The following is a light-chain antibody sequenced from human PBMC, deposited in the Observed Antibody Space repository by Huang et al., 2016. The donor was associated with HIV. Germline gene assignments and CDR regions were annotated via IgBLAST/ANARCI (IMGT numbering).Light chain of an antibody. J-gene: IGKJ2*01. CDR1: QSISTY. V-gene: IGKV1-39*01. CDR3: QQTYTTPPYT. Sequence: DIQMTQSPSSLSASVGDSVTITCRASQSISTYLNWYLQKPGKAPNLLIYTASSLQSGVPSRFSGSGSGTDFTLTISSLQPEDFATYYCQQTYTTPPYTFGQGTKLEIK. CDR2: TAS.